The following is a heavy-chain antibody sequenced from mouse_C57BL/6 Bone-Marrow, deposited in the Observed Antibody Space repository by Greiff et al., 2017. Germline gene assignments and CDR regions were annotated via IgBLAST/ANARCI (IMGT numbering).Heavy chain of an antibody. V-gene: IGHV1-7*01. D-gene: IGHD2-1*01. Sequence: QVQLQQSGADLAKPGASVTLSCKASGYTFTSYWMHWVKQRPGQGLEWIGYINPSSGSTKYNQKFKDKATLTADNSSSTAYMKLSSLTYEDSAVDCCACIYYWFAYWGQGTLVTVSA. CDR3: ACIYYWFAY. J-gene: IGHJ3*01. CDR2: INPSSGST. CDR1: GYTFTSYW.